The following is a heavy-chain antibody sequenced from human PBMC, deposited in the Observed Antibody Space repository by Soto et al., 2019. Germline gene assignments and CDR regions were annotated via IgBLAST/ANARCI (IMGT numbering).Heavy chain of an antibody. D-gene: IGHD2-21*02. CDR3: AKGDSEVVVVTATFDY. CDR2: ISGSGGST. Sequence: GGSLSLSCAASGFTFSSYAMSWVRQAPGKGLEWVSAISGSGGSTYYADSVKGRFTISRDNSKNTLYLQMNSLRAEDTAVYYCAKGDSEVVVVTATFDYWGQGTLVTVSS. CDR1: GFTFSSYA. V-gene: IGHV3-23*01. J-gene: IGHJ4*02.